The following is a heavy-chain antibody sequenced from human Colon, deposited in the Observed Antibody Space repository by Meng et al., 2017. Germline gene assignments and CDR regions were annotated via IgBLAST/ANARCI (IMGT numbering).Heavy chain of an antibody. V-gene: IGHV3-7*01. CDR2: MNPGGSQK. Sequence: GESLKISCAASGFTFSSYGMYWVRQAPGKGMEWVASMNPGGSQKNYVDSVKGRFTISRNNTKHSLSLQMNSQTADDTAASFCAKDLRRDIHGCVYWGQGILVTVSS. CDR1: GFTFSSYG. D-gene: IGHD2-15*01. J-gene: IGHJ4*02. CDR3: AKDLRRDIHGCVY.